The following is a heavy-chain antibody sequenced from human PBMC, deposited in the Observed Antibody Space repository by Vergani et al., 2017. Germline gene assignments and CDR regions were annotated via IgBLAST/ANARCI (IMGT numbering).Heavy chain of an antibody. J-gene: IGHJ6*02. D-gene: IGHD6-13*01. CDR2: ISSSSSYI. V-gene: IGHV3-21*01. CDR3: ARDWAAAGGYGMDV. CDR1: GFTFSSYS. Sequence: EVQLVESGGGLVKPGGSLRLSCAASGFTFSSYSMNWVRQAPGKGLEWVSSISSSSSYIYYADSVKGRFTISRDNAKNSLYLQMNSLRAEDTAVYYCARDWAAAGGYGMDVWGQGTTVTVSS.